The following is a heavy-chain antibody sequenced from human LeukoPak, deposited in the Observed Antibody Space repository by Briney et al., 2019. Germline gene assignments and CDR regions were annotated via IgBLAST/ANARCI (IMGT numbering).Heavy chain of an antibody. Sequence: SETLSLTCAVYGGSFSSGYYWSWIRHSPGKGLEWIGEINHSESTIYSPSLRSRVTIPVDTSKKHFSLKLSAVTAADTGLYYCARSKVTAYSYSGLDVWGKGTAVTVSS. V-gene: IGHV4-34*01. D-gene: IGHD2-21*02. CDR2: INHSEST. CDR1: GGSFSSGYY. CDR3: ARSKVTAYSYSGLDV. J-gene: IGHJ6*04.